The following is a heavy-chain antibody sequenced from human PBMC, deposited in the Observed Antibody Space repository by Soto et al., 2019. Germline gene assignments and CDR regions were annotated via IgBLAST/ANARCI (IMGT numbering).Heavy chain of an antibody. D-gene: IGHD3-10*01. CDR2: IDPSDSYT. V-gene: IGHV5-10-1*01. CDR3: TRHEIGYYNLDY. Sequence: GESLKISCKGSGYSFTSYWISWVRQMPGKGLEWMGRIDPSDSYTNYSPSFQGHVTISADKSISTAYLQWSSLKASDTAMYYCTRHEIGYYNLDYWGQGTLVTDSS. J-gene: IGHJ4*02. CDR1: GYSFTSYW.